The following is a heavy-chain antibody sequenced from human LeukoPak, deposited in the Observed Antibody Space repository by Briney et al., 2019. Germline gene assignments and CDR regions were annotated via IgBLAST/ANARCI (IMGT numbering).Heavy chain of an antibody. J-gene: IGHJ6*03. V-gene: IGHV4-39*01. CDR1: GFTFRSYW. Sequence: PGGSLRLSCAASGFTFRSYWMSWVRQAPGKGLEWVGSIYYSGSTYYNPSLKSRVTISVDTSKNQFSLKLSSVTAADTAVYYCARIVGATIPYHYYYMDVWGKGTTVTISS. CDR3: ARIVGATIPYHYYYMDV. D-gene: IGHD1-26*01. CDR2: IYYSGST.